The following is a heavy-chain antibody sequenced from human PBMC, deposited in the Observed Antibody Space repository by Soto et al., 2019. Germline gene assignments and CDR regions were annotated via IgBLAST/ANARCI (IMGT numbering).Heavy chain of an antibody. J-gene: IGHJ6*02. Sequence: GASVKVSCKASGGTFSSYAISWVRQAPGQGLEWMGGIIPIFGTANYAQKFQGRVTITADKSTSTAYMELSSLRSEDTAVYYCAVVGATTSYYYYGMDVWGQGTTVTVSS. CDR1: GGTFSSYA. CDR3: AVVGATTSYYYYGMDV. CDR2: IIPIFGTA. D-gene: IGHD1-26*01. V-gene: IGHV1-69*06.